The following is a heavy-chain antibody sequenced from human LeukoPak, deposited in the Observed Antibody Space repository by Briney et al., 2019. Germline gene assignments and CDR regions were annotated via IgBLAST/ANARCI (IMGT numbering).Heavy chain of an antibody. CDR3: AKSGPAAGRPDAFDI. CDR1: GGSVTSSSFY. V-gene: IGHV4-39*07. Sequence: SETLSLTCTLSGGSVTSSSFYWAWIRQPPGKGLECIGTIYYSGITYYHSSLESRVTISVDTSKNQFSLKLNSVTAADTAAYFCAKSGPAAGRPDAFDIWGQGTMVTVSS. D-gene: IGHD2-2*01. CDR2: IYYSGIT. J-gene: IGHJ3*02.